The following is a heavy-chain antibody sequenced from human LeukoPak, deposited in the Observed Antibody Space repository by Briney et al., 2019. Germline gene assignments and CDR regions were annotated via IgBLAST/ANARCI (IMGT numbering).Heavy chain of an antibody. CDR3: ARKGCGGDCYSGDY. CDR1: GGTFSSYA. V-gene: IGHV1-69*05. Sequence: GASVKVSCKASGGTFSSYAISWVRQAPGQGLEWMGGIIPIFGTANYAQNFQGRVTMTRNTSTSTVYMELKSLRSDDTAFYYCARKGCGGDCYSGDYWGQGTLVTVSS. D-gene: IGHD2-21*02. J-gene: IGHJ4*02. CDR2: IIPIFGTA.